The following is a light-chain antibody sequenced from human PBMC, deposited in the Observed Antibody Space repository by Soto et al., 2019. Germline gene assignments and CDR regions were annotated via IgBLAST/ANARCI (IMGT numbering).Light chain of an antibody. J-gene: IGKJ3*01. CDR3: PQYCSSPLT. Sequence: DIVLTQSPGTLSLSPGERATLSCRASQSVSSSYLAWYQQKPGQAPRLLIYGASSRATGIPDRFSGSGSGTDFTLTISRLEPEDFAVYYCPQYCSSPLTFGPGNKEDI. V-gene: IGKV3-20*01. CDR2: GAS. CDR1: QSVSSSY.